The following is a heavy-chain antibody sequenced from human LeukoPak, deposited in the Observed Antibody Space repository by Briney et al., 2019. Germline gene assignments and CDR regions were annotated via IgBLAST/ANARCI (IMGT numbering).Heavy chain of an antibody. Sequence: SQTLSLTCAISGDSVSSNSVAWNWIRQSPSRGLEWLGRTYYRSKWYNAYAVSVKSRITITPDTSKNQFSLQLNSVTPEDTAVYYCARELASSDIWGQGTKVTVSS. D-gene: IGHD3-3*02. J-gene: IGHJ3*02. CDR3: ARELASSDI. CDR1: GDSVSSNSVA. V-gene: IGHV6-1*01. CDR2: TYYRSKWYN.